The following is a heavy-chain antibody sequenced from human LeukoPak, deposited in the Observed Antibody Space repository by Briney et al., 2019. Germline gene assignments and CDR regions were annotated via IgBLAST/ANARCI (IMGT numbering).Heavy chain of an antibody. Sequence: PGGSLRLSCAASGFTFSLFAMDWVRQAPGKGLEWVASISSSSTYLYYTDSVEGRFTISRDNAKKSLYLQMNSLTDEDTAVYYCARDNDDFFWYPDYWGQGTLVTVSS. J-gene: IGHJ4*02. D-gene: IGHD4-17*01. CDR2: ISSSSTYL. V-gene: IGHV3-21*01. CDR1: GFTFSLFA. CDR3: ARDNDDFFWYPDY.